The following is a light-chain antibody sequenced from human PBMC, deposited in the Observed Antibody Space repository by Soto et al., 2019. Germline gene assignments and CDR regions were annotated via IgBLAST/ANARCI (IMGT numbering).Light chain of an antibody. CDR1: QGISSY. CDR2: AAS. CDR3: KPYYSYHRT. J-gene: IGKJ5*01. V-gene: IGKV1-8*01. Sequence: ISASTEGVVIFTVVASQGISSYLAWYQQKPGKAPKLLIYAASTLQSGVPSRFSVSGSGTDFTFVCGCLQSEDPATCSSKPYYSYHRTVGPGTRLEIK.